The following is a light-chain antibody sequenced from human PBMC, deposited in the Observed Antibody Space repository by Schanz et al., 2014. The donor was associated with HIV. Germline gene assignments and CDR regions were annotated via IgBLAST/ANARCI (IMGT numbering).Light chain of an antibody. CDR2: DVS. CDR3: QSFDSSLSAVV. V-gene: IGLV2-14*03. J-gene: IGLJ2*01. CDR1: SADVGAYNY. Sequence: QSVLTQPASVSGSPGQSVTISCTGTSADVGAYNYVSWYQQRPGRAPKLMISDVSSRPSGVSSRFSGSKSGNTASLTISGLQAEDEADYYCQSFDSSLSAVVFGGGTKLTVL.